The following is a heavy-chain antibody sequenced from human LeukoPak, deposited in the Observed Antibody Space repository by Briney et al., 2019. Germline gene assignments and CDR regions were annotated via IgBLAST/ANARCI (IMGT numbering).Heavy chain of an antibody. D-gene: IGHD2-15*01. V-gene: IGHV3-7*01. CDR1: GFNMSDYW. CDR3: ARDIDWLDC. CDR2: IKQDGSEI. J-gene: IGHJ5*01. Sequence: GGSLRLSCIASGFNMSDYWMSWVRQAPGKGLEWVANIKQDGSEIYSGDSLKGRFTISRGNAKNSLYLQMNSLRGEDTAVYYCARDIDWLDCWGQGTLVTVSS.